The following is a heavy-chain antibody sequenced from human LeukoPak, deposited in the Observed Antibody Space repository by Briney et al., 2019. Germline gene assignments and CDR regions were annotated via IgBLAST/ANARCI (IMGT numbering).Heavy chain of an antibody. CDR1: GVTFSSYG. CDR2: ISYDGSNK. D-gene: IGHD5-18*01. V-gene: IGHV3-30*18. Sequence: GRSLRLSCAASGVTFSSYGMHWVRQAPGKGQDWEAVISYDGSNKYYADSVKGRFTISRDNSKNTLYLQMNSLRAEDTAVYYCAKHRGYSYGSLGMDVWGQGTTVTVSS. J-gene: IGHJ6*02. CDR3: AKHRGYSYGSLGMDV.